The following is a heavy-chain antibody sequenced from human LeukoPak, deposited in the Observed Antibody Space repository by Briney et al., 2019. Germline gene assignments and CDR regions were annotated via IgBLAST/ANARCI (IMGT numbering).Heavy chain of an antibody. CDR1: GGSFIGYH. V-gene: IGHV4-34*01. CDR2: INHRGGT. CDR3: ARDPTTEETVPYYFDD. J-gene: IGHJ4*02. D-gene: IGHD4-23*01. Sequence: SETLSLTCAVSGGSFIGYHWNWIRQSPGKGLEWIAEINHRGGTNYNPSLKSRVTISIDTSKNQFSLNLKSVTAADTAAYYCARDPTTEETVPYYFDDWGQGTLVTVSS.